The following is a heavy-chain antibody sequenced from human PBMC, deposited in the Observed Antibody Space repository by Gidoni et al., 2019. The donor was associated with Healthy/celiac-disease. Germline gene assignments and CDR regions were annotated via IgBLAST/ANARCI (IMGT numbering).Heavy chain of an antibody. CDR3: AKDSSGSYYGSRDH. CDR2: ISLNSGSI. CDR1: GFTFDDYA. D-gene: IGHD3-10*01. Sequence: EVQLVEYGGGLVQPGRSLRLSCAASGFTFDDYAMHWVRQAPGKGLEWVSGISLNSGSIGYADSVKGRFTISRDNAKNSLYLQMNSLRAEDTALYYCAKDSSGSYYGSRDHWGQGTLVTVSS. V-gene: IGHV3-9*01. J-gene: IGHJ4*02.